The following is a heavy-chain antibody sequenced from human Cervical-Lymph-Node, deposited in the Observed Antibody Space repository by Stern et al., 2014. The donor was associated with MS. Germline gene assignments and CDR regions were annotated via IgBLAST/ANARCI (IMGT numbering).Heavy chain of an antibody. Sequence: VHLVESGAEVKKPGASGKVSCKASGYTFTSYGMHRGPQATGHRPAWMGWIHTGNGETNYHQTHPPRGTISRHISPPTANMGWSNAGNGETKYSQKFQGRVTIRRDISATTAYMELSTLRSEDTAVYYCATHVPVPRGWFWGQGTLVTVSS. CDR2: IHTGNGET. V-gene: IGHV1-3*04. D-gene: IGHD2-8*01. CDR3: FQGRVTIRRDISATTAYMELSTLRSEDTAVYYCATHVPVPRGWF. CDR1: GYTFTSYG. J-gene: IGHJ4*02.